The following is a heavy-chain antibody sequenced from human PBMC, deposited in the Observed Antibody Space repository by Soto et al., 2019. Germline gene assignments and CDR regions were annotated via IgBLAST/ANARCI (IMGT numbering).Heavy chain of an antibody. V-gene: IGHV4-30-2*01. Sequence: QLQLQESGSGLVKPSQTLSLTCAVSGGSISSGGYSWSWIRQPPGKGLEWIGYIYHSGSTYYNPSLKSRVTISVDRSRNQFSLKLSSVTAADTAVYYCARDRSTVDWYFDLWGRGTLVTVSS. CDR2: IYHSGST. CDR3: ARDRSTVDWYFDL. J-gene: IGHJ2*01. D-gene: IGHD2-2*01. CDR1: GGSISSGGYS.